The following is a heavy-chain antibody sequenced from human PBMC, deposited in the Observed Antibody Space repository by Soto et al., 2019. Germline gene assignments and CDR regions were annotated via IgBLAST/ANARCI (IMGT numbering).Heavy chain of an antibody. CDR2: IYYSGST. J-gene: IGHJ4*02. D-gene: IGHD2-2*01. CDR3: ARHGWGEYQLLEELDY. Sequence: QLQLQESGPGLVKPSETLSLTCTVSGGSISSSSYYWGWIRQPPGKGLEWIGSIYYSGSTYYNPSLKSRVNISVDTSTNQFSLKLSSVTAADTAVYYCARHGWGEYQLLEELDYWGQGTLVTVSS. V-gene: IGHV4-39*01. CDR1: GGSISSSSYY.